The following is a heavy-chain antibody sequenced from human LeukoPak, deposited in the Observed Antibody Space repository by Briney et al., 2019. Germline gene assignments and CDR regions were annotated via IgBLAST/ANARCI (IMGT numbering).Heavy chain of an antibody. CDR1: GYTFTSYY. CDR3: ARSSGDGYNLVY. CDR2: INPSGGST. V-gene: IGHV1-46*01. D-gene: IGHD5-24*01. J-gene: IGHJ4*02. Sequence: ASVKVSCKASGYTFTSYYMHWVRQAPGQGLEWTGIINPSGGSTSYAQKFQGRVTMARDTSTSTVYMELSSLRSEDTAVYYCARSSGDGYNLVYWGQGTLVTVSS.